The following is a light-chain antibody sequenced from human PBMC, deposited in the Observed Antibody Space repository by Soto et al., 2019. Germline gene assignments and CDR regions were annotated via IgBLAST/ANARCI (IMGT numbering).Light chain of an antibody. CDR1: QTIFSW. V-gene: IGKV1-5*03. CDR2: KAS. Sequence: DIRMPHSAWPLSASVCCVVTITCRASQTIFSWLAWYQQKPGTPPKLLIYKASTLQSGVPSRFSGSGSGTESTLTISSLQPDDIATYYCQQYHSYSRTFGQGTKVDI. CDR3: QQYHSYSRT. J-gene: IGKJ1*01.